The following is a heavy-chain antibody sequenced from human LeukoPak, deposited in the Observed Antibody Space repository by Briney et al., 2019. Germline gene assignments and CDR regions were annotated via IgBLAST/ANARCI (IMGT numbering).Heavy chain of an antibody. CDR3: ARVSLAADGNDAFEI. J-gene: IGHJ3*02. D-gene: IGHD6-13*01. Sequence: ASVKVSCKASGYTFTSYAMNWVRQAPGQGLEWMGWINTNSGNPTYVQDFTGRFVFSLDTSVSTAYLQISSLKAEDIAVYYCARVSLAADGNDAFEIWGQGTMVTVSS. CDR2: INTNSGNP. V-gene: IGHV7-4-1*02. CDR1: GYTFTSYA.